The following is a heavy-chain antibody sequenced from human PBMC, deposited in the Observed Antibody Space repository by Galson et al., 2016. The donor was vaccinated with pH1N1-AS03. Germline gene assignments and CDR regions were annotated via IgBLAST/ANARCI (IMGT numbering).Heavy chain of an antibody. D-gene: IGHD2-2*01. CDR3: ARDGDTCHSSTCYKWFDS. CDR2: IYGGASGNM. V-gene: IGHV4-4*07. Sequence: SETLSLTCSVSGVSITSYYWSWIRLPAGRGLEWIGRIYGGASGNMNFNPSLKSRVTIFVDTSDNQFSLILTSVTAADTAVYYCARDGDTCHSSTCYKWFDSWGQGTLIIVSS. J-gene: IGHJ5*01. CDR1: GVSITSYY.